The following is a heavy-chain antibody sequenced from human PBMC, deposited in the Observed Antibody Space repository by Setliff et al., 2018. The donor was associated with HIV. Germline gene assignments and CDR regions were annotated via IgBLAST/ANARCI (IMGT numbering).Heavy chain of an antibody. CDR1: GYTFTSYG. D-gene: IGHD3-10*01. CDR3: ARAMKTMVRGVMGY. CDR2: ISAYNGNT. J-gene: IGHJ4*02. Sequence: ASVKVSCKASGYTFTSYGISWVRQAPGQGLEWMGWISAYNGNTNYAQKLQCRVTMTTDTSTSTAYMELRSLRSDDTAVYYCARAMKTMVRGVMGYWGQGTLVTVSS. V-gene: IGHV1-18*01.